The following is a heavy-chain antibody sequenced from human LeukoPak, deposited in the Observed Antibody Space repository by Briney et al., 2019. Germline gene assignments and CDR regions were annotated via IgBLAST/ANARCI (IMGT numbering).Heavy chain of an antibody. CDR3: ARRYSNSSEGYDY. V-gene: IGHV1-2*02. Sequence: ASVKVSCKASGYTFTSYAMHWVRQAPGQGLEWMGWINPNGGGTNYAGKFRGRVTMTRDTSVSTAYMDLSRLTSDDTAVYYCARRYSNSSEGYDYWGQGTLVTVSS. CDR2: INPNGGGT. CDR1: GYTFTSYA. D-gene: IGHD6-6*01. J-gene: IGHJ4*02.